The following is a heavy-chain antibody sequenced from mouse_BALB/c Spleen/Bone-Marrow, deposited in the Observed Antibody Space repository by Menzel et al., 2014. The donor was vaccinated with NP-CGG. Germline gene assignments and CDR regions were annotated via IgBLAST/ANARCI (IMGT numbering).Heavy chain of an antibody. CDR3: AREGCDRQMDY. CDR2: ISSGGSYT. Sequence: EVQVVESGGGLVKPGGSLKLSCAASGFTFSSYAMSWVRQSPEKRLEWVAEISSGGSYTYYPDTVTGRFTISRDNAKNSLYLEMSSLRSEDTAMYYCAREGCDRQMDYWGQGTSVTVSS. J-gene: IGHJ4*01. D-gene: IGHD3-2*01. CDR1: GFTFSSYA. V-gene: IGHV5-9-4*01.